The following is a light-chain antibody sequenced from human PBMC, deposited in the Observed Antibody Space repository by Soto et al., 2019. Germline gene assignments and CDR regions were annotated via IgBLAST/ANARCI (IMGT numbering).Light chain of an antibody. V-gene: IGKV3-15*01. Sequence: EIVMTQSPATLSVSPGERATLSCRASQSVSGNLAWYQQKPGQAPRLLIYGASTKATGIPARFSGSGSGTEFTLTISSLQSEDFAVYYCQQYNNWPPWTFGQGTKVEIK. CDR1: QSVSGN. J-gene: IGKJ1*01. CDR3: QQYNNWPPWT. CDR2: GAS.